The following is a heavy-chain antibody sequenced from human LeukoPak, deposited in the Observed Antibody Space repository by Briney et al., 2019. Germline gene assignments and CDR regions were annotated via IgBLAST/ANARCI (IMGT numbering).Heavy chain of an antibody. CDR2: IKQDGSEK. Sequence: PGGSLRLSCAASGFTFSSYWMSWVRQAPGKGLEWVANIKQDGSEKYYVDSVKGRFTISRDNAKNSLYLQMNSLRAEDTAVYYCANQPGYCSSTSCYKVYWGQGTLVTVSS. CDR1: GFTFSSYW. D-gene: IGHD2-2*02. CDR3: ANQPGYCSSTSCYKVY. V-gene: IGHV3-7*01. J-gene: IGHJ4*02.